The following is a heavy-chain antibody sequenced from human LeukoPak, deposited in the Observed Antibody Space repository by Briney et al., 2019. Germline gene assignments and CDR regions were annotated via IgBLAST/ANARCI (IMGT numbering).Heavy chain of an antibody. J-gene: IGHJ4*02. CDR3: ENTPTYYYDSSGYYGTYYFDY. D-gene: IGHD3-22*01. CDR1: VVTLRRYA. CDR2: ISGSGGST. V-gene: IGHV3-23*01. Sequence: GGALRLSCAASVVTLRRYAMSWVRQAPGRGRECVSAISGSGGSTYYADSVKGRFTISRDNSKNTLYLQMNSLRAEDTAVYYCENTPTYYYDSSGYYGTYYFDYWGQGTLVTVSS.